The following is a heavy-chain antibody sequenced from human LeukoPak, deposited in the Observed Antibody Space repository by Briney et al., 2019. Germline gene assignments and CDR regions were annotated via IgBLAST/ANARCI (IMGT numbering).Heavy chain of an antibody. CDR3: AKDFDYGDP. Sequence: GGSLGLSCAASGFTFSSYGMHWVRQAPGKGLEWVAVISYDGSNKYYADSVKGRFTISRDNSKNTLYLQMNSLRAEDTAVYYCAKDFDYGDPWGQGTLVTVSS. CDR1: GFTFSSYG. D-gene: IGHD4/OR15-4a*01. CDR2: ISYDGSNK. J-gene: IGHJ5*02. V-gene: IGHV3-30*18.